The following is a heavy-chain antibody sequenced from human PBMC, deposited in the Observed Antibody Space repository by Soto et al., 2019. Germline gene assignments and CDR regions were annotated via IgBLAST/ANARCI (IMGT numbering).Heavy chain of an antibody. CDR3: TCHPPRGDYNKYARNY. J-gene: IGHJ4*02. CDR2: ISTAGSPA. Sequence: PGGSLRLACTVSVFSCSHNYVTCIRQAPCHWLEWLSYISTAGSPAYYVDSVKGRFTISRDNAKNSLFLQMNSLRAEDTAVYFCTCHPPRGDYNKYARNYWGQGTQVTVSS. D-gene: IGHD4-4*01. CDR1: VFSCSHNY. V-gene: IGHV3-11*01.